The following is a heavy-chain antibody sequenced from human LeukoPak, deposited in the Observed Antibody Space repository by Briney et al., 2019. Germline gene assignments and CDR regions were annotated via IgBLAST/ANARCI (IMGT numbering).Heavy chain of an antibody. J-gene: IGHJ4*02. Sequence: PGGSLRLSCATSGFTFSTSWMHWVRQAPGKGRVWVSRISGDGTTTTYAASVKGRFTISRDNAKNTLFLQMNSLRVDDTAVYYCTRVRSSSWYDYWGQGALVTVSS. CDR2: ISGDGTTT. CDR3: TRVRSSSWYDY. CDR1: GFTFSTSW. V-gene: IGHV3-74*01. D-gene: IGHD6-13*01.